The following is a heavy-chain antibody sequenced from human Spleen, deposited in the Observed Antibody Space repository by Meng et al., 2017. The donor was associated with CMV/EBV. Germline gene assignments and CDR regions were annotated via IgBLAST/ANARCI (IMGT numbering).Heavy chain of an antibody. J-gene: IGHJ4*02. CDR2: INRGGRT. Sequence: QVQLQQWGAGLLKPSETLSLTCAVYGGSFSGYYWNWIRQPPGKGLEWIGEINRGGRTNYNPSLKSRVTISGDTSKNLFSLKLSSVTAADTAVYYCAIGWSGYPDQWGQGPLVTVYS. D-gene: IGHD5-12*01. CDR1: GGSFSGYY. CDR3: AIGWSGYPDQ. V-gene: IGHV4-34*01.